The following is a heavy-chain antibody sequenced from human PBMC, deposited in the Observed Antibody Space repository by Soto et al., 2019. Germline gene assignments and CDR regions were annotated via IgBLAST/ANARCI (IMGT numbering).Heavy chain of an antibody. Sequence: PSETLSLTCTVSGGSITTYYWSWIRQPPGKGLEWIGYIYHSGSTNYNPPLKSRVTISVDTSKNQFSLSLGSVTAADTAVYYCGRVFDVYYATSSFDTWAQRTLVPVSS. J-gene: IGHJ4*01. CDR3: GRVFDVYYATSSFDT. V-gene: IGHV4-59*01. CDR2: IYHSGST. D-gene: IGHD3-10*01. CDR1: GGSITTYY.